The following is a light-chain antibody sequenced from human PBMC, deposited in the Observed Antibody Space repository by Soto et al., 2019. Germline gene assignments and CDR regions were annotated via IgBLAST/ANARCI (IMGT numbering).Light chain of an antibody. CDR2: AAS. CDR1: QSISSY. CDR3: QQSYSTPFT. J-gene: IGKJ3*01. Sequence: DIQMTQSPSSLSASVGDRVTITCRASQSISSYLNWYQQKPGKAPKLLIYAASSLQSGVPSRFIGSVSGTDFTLTISSLQPEDFATYYCQQSYSTPFTFGPGTKVDIK. V-gene: IGKV1-39*01.